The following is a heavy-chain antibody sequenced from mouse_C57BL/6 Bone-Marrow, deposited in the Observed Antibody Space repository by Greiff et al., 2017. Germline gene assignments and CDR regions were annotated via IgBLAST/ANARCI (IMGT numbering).Heavy chain of an antibody. V-gene: IGHV5-6*01. CDR2: ISSGGSYT. CDR1: GFTFSSYG. CDR3: ARGGGYYFDY. Sequence: EVQGVESGGDLVKPGGSLKLSCAASGFTFSSYGMSWVRQTPDKRLEWVATISSGGSYTYYPDSVKGRFTISRDNAKNTLYLQMSSLKSEDTAMYYCARGGGYYFDYWGQGTTLTVSS. J-gene: IGHJ2*01. D-gene: IGHD3-1*01.